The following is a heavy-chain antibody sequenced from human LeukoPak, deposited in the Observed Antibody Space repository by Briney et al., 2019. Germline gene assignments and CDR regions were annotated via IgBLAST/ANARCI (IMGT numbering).Heavy chain of an antibody. J-gene: IGHJ4*02. Sequence: GGSLRLSCAASGFTFSSYAMHWVRQAPGKGLEWVAVISYDGSNKYYADSVKDRFTISRDNSKNTLYLQMNSLRAEDTAVYYCARGNDQPQLWLFYFDYWGQGTLVTVSS. CDR3: ARGNDQPQLWLFYFDY. D-gene: IGHD5-18*01. V-gene: IGHV3-30-3*01. CDR1: GFTFSSYA. CDR2: ISYDGSNK.